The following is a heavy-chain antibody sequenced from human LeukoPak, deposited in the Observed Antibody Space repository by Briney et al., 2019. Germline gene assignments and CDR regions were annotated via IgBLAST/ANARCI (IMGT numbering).Heavy chain of an antibody. J-gene: IGHJ4*02. CDR1: GFTFSSYA. D-gene: IGHD1-26*01. Sequence: GGSLRLSCAASGFTFSSYAMSWVRQAPGKGLEWVSAISGSGGSTYYADSVKGRFTITRDNSKNTLYLQMNSLRAEDTAVYYCAKGCGSYYGGSGNYFDYWDQGTLVTVSS. CDR3: AKGCGSYYGGSGNYFDY. V-gene: IGHV3-23*01. CDR2: ISGSGGST.